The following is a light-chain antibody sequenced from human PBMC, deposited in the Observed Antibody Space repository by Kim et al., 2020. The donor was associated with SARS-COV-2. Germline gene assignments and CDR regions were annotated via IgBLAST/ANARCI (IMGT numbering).Light chain of an antibody. J-gene: IGLJ3*02. CDR2: QDI. V-gene: IGLV3-1*01. Sequence: VSPGQTASITCSGYKLGDKYACWYQQKPGQSPVLVIYQDIKRPSGIPERFSGSNSGNTATLTISGTQAMDEADYYCQAWDSSTGVFGGGTQLTVL. CDR3: QAWDSSTGV. CDR1: KLGDKY.